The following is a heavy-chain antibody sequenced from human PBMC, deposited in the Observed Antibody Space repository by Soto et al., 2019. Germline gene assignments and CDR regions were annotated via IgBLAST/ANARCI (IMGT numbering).Heavy chain of an antibody. CDR1: GFTFRSYA. J-gene: IGHJ4*02. Sequence: QVQLVESGGAVVQPGRSLSLSCAASGFTFRSYAMHWVRQAPGKGLEWVAVISYDGSNKYYADAVKGRFTISRDNSKNTLYLQMNSLRAEDTAVYYCARDVRRWRIDYWGQGTLVTVSS. D-gene: IGHD3-10*02. CDR3: ARDVRRWRIDY. CDR2: ISYDGSNK. V-gene: IGHV3-30-3*01.